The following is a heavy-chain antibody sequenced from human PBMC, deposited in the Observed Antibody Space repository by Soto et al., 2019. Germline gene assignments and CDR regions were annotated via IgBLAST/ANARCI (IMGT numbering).Heavy chain of an antibody. D-gene: IGHD1-26*01. V-gene: IGHV1-69*13. CDR3: ATPEELGYYYYYYGMDV. CDR1: GGTFSSYA. CDR2: IIPIFGTA. Sequence: SVKVSCKASGGTFSSYAISWVRQAPGQGLEWMGGIIPIFGTANYAQKFQGRVTITADESTSTAYMELSSLRSEDTAVYYCATPEELGYYYYYYGMDVWGQGTTVTVSS. J-gene: IGHJ6*02.